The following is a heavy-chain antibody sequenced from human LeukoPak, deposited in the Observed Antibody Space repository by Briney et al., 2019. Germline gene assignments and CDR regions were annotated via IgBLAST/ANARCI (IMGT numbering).Heavy chain of an antibody. J-gene: IGHJ4*02. Sequence: ASVKVSCKASGYTFTGYYMHWVRQAPGQGLEWMGWINPNSGGTNYAQKFQGRVTMTRDTSISTAYMELSRLRSDDTAVYYCARDPTSVRYQLPFIRYGDAAYYFDYWGQGTLVTVSS. CDR3: ARDPTSVRYQLPFIRYGDAAYYFDY. V-gene: IGHV1-2*02. D-gene: IGHD2-2*01. CDR2: INPNSGGT. CDR1: GYTFTGYY.